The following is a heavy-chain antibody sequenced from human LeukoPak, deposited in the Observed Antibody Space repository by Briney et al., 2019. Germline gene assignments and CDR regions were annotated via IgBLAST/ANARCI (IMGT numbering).Heavy chain of an antibody. CDR3: ARGSGAGDYKSPLDY. J-gene: IGHJ4*02. D-gene: IGHD4-17*01. CDR1: GFTFSSYD. V-gene: IGHV3-13*01. Sequence: GGSLRLSCAASGFTFSSYDMHWVRQATGKGLEWVSAIGTAGDTYYPGSVKGRFTISRENAKNSLYLQMNSLRAGDTAVYYCARGSGAGDYKSPLDYWGQGTLVTVSS. CDR2: IGTAGDT.